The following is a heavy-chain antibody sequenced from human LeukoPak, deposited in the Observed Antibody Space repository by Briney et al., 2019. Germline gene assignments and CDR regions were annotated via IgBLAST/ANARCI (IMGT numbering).Heavy chain of an antibody. D-gene: IGHD6-13*01. J-gene: IGHJ4*02. CDR3: ARRSWFDY. V-gene: IGHV3-30*04. CDR2: ISYDGSDK. Sequence: GGSLRLSCAASGFTFTTYAMHWVRQAPGKGLEWLAVISYDGSDKHYVDSVKGRLTISRDNSKNTLYLQMNSLRPEDTAVYYCARRSWFDYWGQGTLVTVSS. CDR1: GFTFTTYA.